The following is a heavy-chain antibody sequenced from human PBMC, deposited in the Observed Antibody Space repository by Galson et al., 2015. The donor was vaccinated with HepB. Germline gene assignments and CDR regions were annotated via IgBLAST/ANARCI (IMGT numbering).Heavy chain of an antibody. Sequence: SLRLYCAASGFNFSAYGMHWVRQAQGKGLDSVAGLTYDGGSHYYAHSVKGRVTISRDNLKNTLFLQMSSLRPEDTAVYYCARVATRGQWLARWNFDYWGQGILVTVSS. CDR2: LTYDGGSH. D-gene: IGHD6-19*01. J-gene: IGHJ4*02. CDR1: GFNFSAYG. V-gene: IGHV3-30*03. CDR3: ARVATRGQWLARWNFDY.